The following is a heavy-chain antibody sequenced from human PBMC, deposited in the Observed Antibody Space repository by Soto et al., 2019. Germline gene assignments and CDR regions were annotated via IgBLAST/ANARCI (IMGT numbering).Heavy chain of an antibody. J-gene: IGHJ6*02. D-gene: IGHD6-13*01. Sequence: PGGSLRLSCAASGFTFSSYGMHWVRQVPGKGLEWVAVISYDGSNKYYADSVKGRFTISRDNSKNTLYLQMNSLRAEDTAVYYCAKGAAAGHYYYYGMDVWGQGTTVTVSS. CDR1: GFTFSSYG. CDR3: AKGAAAGHYYYYGMDV. V-gene: IGHV3-30*18. CDR2: ISYDGSNK.